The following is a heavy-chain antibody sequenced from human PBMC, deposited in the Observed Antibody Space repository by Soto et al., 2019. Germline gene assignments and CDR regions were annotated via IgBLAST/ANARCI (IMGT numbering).Heavy chain of an antibody. Sequence: QVQLVESGGGVVQPGRSLRLSCAASGFTFSSYAVHWVRQAPGKGLEWVAVISYDGSNKYYADSVKGRFTISRDNSKNTLYRRMNSLRAEDTAVYYCARVAGYSSGWYDYWGQGTLVTVSS. J-gene: IGHJ4*02. CDR3: ARVAGYSSGWYDY. CDR2: ISYDGSNK. CDR1: GFTFSSYA. V-gene: IGHV3-30-3*01. D-gene: IGHD6-19*01.